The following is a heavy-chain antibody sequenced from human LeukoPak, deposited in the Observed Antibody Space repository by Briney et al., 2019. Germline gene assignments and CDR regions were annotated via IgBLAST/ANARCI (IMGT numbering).Heavy chain of an antibody. J-gene: IGHJ4*02. CDR1: GYTFTGYY. CDR3: ARDSPEYYGSGRRYFDY. D-gene: IGHD3-10*01. Sequence: ASVKVSCKASGYTFTGYYMHWVRQAPGQGLEWMGWINPNSGGTNYAQKFQGRVTITADESTSTAYMELSSLRSEDTAVYYCARDSPEYYGSGRRYFDYWGQGTLVTVSS. CDR2: INPNSGGT. V-gene: IGHV1-2*02.